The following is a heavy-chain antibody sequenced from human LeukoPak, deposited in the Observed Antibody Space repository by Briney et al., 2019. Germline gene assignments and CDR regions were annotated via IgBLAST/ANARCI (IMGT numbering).Heavy chain of an antibody. CDR1: GYTFTGYY. CDR3: ARAGYYDSSGYLRD. CDR2: IIPILGIA. J-gene: IGHJ4*02. Sequence: SVKVSCKASGYTFTGYYMHWVRQAPGQGLEWMGRIIPILGIANYAQKFQGRVTITADKSTSTAYMELSSLRSEDTAVYCCARAGYYDSSGYLRDWGQGTLVTVSS. D-gene: IGHD3-22*01. V-gene: IGHV1-69*04.